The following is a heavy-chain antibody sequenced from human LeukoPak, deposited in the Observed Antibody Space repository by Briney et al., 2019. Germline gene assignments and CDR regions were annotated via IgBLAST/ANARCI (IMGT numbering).Heavy chain of an antibody. CDR2: IIPIFGTA. CDR1: GGTFSSYA. Sequence: SVKVSCKASGGTFSSYAISWVRQAPGQGLEWMGGIIPIFGTANYAQKFQGRVTITADESTSTAYMELRSLRSEDTAVYYCATTVTHFPYYYYYGMDVWGQGTTVTVSS. V-gene: IGHV1-69*13. CDR3: ATTVTHFPYYYYYGMDV. D-gene: IGHD4-17*01. J-gene: IGHJ6*02.